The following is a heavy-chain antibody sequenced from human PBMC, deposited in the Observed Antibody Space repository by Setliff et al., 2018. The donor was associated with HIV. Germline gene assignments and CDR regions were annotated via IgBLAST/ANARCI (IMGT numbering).Heavy chain of an antibody. V-gene: IGHV1-3*01. CDR2: INAGDDNT. CDR1: GYTFSTNA. J-gene: IGHJ3*02. D-gene: IGHD3-22*01. CDR3: AREPRYYHTSGTDAFDI. Sequence: GASVKVSCKAFGYTFSTNAIHWVRQAPGQRLEWMGYINAGDDNTRYSEKFQGRVTITRDTSTSTAYMELRSLRSEDTAVYYCAREPRYYHTSGTDAFDIWGQGTMVTVSS.